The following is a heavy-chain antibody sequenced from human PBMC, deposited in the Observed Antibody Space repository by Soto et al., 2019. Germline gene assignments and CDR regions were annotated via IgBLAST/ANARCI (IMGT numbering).Heavy chain of an antibody. D-gene: IGHD4-17*01. CDR2: INYDGTST. CDR1: GFTFNDYW. Sequence: EVQLVEPGGGLVQPGGSLRLSCAVSGFTFNDYWMHWVRQAPGKGLVWVSRINYDGTSTAYADSVEGRFTISRDNADNTLYLQMNSLRTEDSAIYFCARDRNGDYVDWGQGTLVTVSS. V-gene: IGHV3-74*01. CDR3: ARDRNGDYVD. J-gene: IGHJ4*02.